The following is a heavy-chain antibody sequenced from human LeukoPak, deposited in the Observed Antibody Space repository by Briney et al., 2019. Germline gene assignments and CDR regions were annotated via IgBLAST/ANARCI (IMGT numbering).Heavy chain of an antibody. Sequence: GSLRLSCAASGFTVSSNYMSWVRQAPGKGLEWIGEINHSGSTNYSPSLKGRVTISVDTSKNQFSLKLSSVTAADTAVYYCARSAPYDYVWGSYRHYFDYWGQGTLVTVSS. J-gene: IGHJ4*02. V-gene: IGHV4-34*01. D-gene: IGHD3-16*02. CDR2: INHSGST. CDR3: ARSAPYDYVWGSYRHYFDY. CDR1: GFTVSSNY.